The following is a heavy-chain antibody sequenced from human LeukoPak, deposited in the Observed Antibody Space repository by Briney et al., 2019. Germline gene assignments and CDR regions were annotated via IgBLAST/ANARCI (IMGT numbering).Heavy chain of an antibody. CDR1: GGTFSSYA. V-gene: IGHV1-69*05. D-gene: IGHD5-24*01. CDR3: ARSREMATIWEFYY. Sequence: ASVKVFCKASGGTFSSYAISWVRQAPGQGLEWMGGIIPIFGTANYAQKFQGRVTIITDESTSTAYMELSSLRSEDTAVYYCARSREMATIWEFYYWGQGTLVTVSP. J-gene: IGHJ4*02. CDR2: IIPIFGTA.